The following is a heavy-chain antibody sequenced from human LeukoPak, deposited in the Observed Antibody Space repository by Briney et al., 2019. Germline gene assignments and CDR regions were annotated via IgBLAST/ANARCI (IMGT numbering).Heavy chain of an antibody. CDR3: AKGVGVYSNYINYFDY. D-gene: IGHD4-11*01. CDR1: GFTVSSSY. CDR2: IGNDGRT. J-gene: IGHJ4*02. V-gene: IGHV3-53*01. Sequence: GGSLRLSCAASGFTVSSSYMSWVRQAPGKGLECVSVIGNDGRTYYANSVKGRFTISRDISQNMVYLQVNSLRDDDTAVYYCAKGVGVYSNYINYFDYWGQGTLVTVSS.